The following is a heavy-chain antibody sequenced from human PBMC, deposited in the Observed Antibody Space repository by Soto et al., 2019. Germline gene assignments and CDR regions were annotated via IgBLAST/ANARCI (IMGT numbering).Heavy chain of an antibody. J-gene: IGHJ4*01. Sequence: GGSLRLSCAASGFTFSDHYMDWVRQAPGKGLEWVGRTRNKANSYTTEYAASVKGRFTISRDDSKNSLYLQMNSLKTEDTAVYYCARDKYYYDSSGYYWYFDYWGQEPWSPSPQ. CDR2: TRNKANSYTT. CDR1: GFTFSDHY. D-gene: IGHD3-22*01. V-gene: IGHV3-72*01. CDR3: ARDKYYYDSSGYYWYFDY.